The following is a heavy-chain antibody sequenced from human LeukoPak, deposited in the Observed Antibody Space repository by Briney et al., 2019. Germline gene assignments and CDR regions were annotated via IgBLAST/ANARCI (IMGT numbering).Heavy chain of an antibody. J-gene: IGHJ4*02. CDR3: TTVTHVGGGP. D-gene: IGHD2-15*01. V-gene: IGHV3-15*01. Sequence: GESLRLSCEVSGLTFSNAWLSWVRQAPGKGLEWDGRIKDKNSGGTVDYGALVQGRFTISRDDSKSTLYLQMNSLRTEDTAVYYCTTVTHVGGGPGDQGTLVTVSS. CDR2: IKDKNSGGTV. CDR1: GLTFSNAW.